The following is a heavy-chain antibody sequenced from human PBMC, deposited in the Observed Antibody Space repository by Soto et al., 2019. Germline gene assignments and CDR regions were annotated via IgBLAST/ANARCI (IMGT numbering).Heavy chain of an antibody. CDR3: AKKYYYDSSGYYDY. CDR1: GFTFSSYA. D-gene: IGHD3-22*01. CDR2: ISGSGGST. Sequence: QPGGSLRLSCAASGFTFSSYAMSWVRQAPGKGLEWVSAISGSGGSTYYADSVKGRFTISRDNSKNTLYLQMNSLRAEDTAVYYCAKKYYYDSSGYYDYWGQGTLVTVSS. J-gene: IGHJ4*02. V-gene: IGHV3-23*01.